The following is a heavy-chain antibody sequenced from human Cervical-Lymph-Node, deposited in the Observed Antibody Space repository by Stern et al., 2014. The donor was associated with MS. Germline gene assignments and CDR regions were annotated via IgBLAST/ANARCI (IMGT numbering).Heavy chain of an antibody. J-gene: IGHJ4*02. D-gene: IGHD1-26*01. V-gene: IGHV3-23*04. CDR1: GFSFSSDA. CDR3: AKGSSVFDY. CDR2: ISGSGGST. Sequence: EVQLVESGGGLVKPGGSLRLTCGASGFSFSSDAMSWVRQAQGKGLEWVSAISGSGGSTYYAASVKGRFTISRDNSKNTLYLQMNSLRAEDTAVYYCAKGSSVFDYWGQGTLVTVSS.